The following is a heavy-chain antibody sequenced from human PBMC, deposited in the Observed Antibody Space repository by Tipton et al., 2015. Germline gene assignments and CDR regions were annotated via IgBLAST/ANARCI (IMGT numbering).Heavy chain of an antibody. J-gene: IGHJ4*02. CDR1: GGSISSGDYY. CDR3: ARVGSSSSWYPFDY. D-gene: IGHD6-13*01. V-gene: IGHV4-30-4*08. Sequence: TLSLTCTVSGGSISSGDYYWYWIRQHPGKGLEWIGYIYSSGSTYYNPSLKSRVAIFVDTSQNHFSLNLTSATAADTAVYYCARVGSSSSWYPFDYWGQGTLVTVSS. CDR2: IYSSGST.